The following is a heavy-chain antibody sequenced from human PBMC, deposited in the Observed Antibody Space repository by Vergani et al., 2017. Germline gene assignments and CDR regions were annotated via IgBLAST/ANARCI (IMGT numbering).Heavy chain of an antibody. D-gene: IGHD3-22*01. Sequence: QVQLQESGPGLVKPSETLSLTCAVSGYSISSGYYWGWIRQPPGKGLEWIGSIYHSGTTYHNPSLKSRVTMSVDTSKNQFSLKLSSLTAADTAVYYCARGYYSDSSGYYYANWGQGTLVTVSS. CDR2: IYHSGTT. J-gene: IGHJ4*02. CDR1: GYSISSGYY. CDR3: ARGYYSDSSGYYYAN. V-gene: IGHV4-38-2*01.